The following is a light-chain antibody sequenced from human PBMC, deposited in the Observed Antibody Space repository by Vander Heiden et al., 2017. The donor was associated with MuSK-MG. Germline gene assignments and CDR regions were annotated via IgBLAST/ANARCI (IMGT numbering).Light chain of an antibody. Sequence: DIQMTQSPSSLSASVGDRVTITCQASQDISNYLNWYQQKPGKAPKLLIYDASNLETGVPSRFSGSGSGTDFTFTTSSLQPEDIATYYCQQYDNLPLTFGGGTKVXIK. V-gene: IGKV1-33*01. CDR1: QDISNY. CDR2: DAS. J-gene: IGKJ4*01. CDR3: QQYDNLPLT.